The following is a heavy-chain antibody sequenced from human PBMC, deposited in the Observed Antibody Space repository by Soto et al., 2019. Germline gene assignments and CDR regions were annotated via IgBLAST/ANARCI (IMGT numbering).Heavy chain of an antibody. CDR3: ASLNPDIMDTAMVNAGYYYYYYGMDV. J-gene: IGHJ6*02. CDR1: GGTFSSYT. V-gene: IGHV1-69*02. Sequence: GASVKVSCKASGGTFSSYTISWVRQAPGQGLEWMGRIIPILGIANYAQKFQGRVTITADESTSTAYMELSSLRSEDTAVYYCASLNPDIMDTAMVNAGYYYYYYGMDVWGQGTTVTVSS. D-gene: IGHD5-18*01. CDR2: IIPILGIA.